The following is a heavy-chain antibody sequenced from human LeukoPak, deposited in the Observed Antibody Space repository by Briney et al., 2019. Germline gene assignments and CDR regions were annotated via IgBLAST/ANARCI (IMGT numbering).Heavy chain of an antibody. CDR1: GGTFSSYA. D-gene: IGHD3-22*01. J-gene: IGHJ4*02. Sequence: SVKVSCKASGGTFSSYAISWVRQAPGQGLEWMGRIIPILGIANYAQKFQGRVTITADKSTSTAYMELSSLRSEDTAVYYCARDPLYDSSGPLGYWGQGTLVTVSS. V-gene: IGHV1-69*04. CDR2: IIPILGIA. CDR3: ARDPLYDSSGPLGY.